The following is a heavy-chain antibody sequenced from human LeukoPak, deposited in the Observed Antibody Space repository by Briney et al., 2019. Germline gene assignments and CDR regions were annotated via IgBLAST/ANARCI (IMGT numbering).Heavy chain of an antibody. V-gene: IGHV4-59*08. CDR3: ARRPDGTSHFDY. CDR1: GGSIRSYF. Sequence: SETLCVTRTVSGGSIRSYFWSWIRQPPGKGLGWIGYVYYSGSTNYNPSLKSRVTISVDTSKKQLSLKLSSVTAADTAVYYCARRPDGTSHFDYWGQGALVSASS. J-gene: IGHJ4*02. CDR2: VYYSGST. D-gene: IGHD6-6*01.